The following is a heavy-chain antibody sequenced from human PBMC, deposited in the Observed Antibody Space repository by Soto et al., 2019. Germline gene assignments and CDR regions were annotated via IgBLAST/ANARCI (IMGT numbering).Heavy chain of an antibody. CDR3: AKTGGYMYDAFDI. V-gene: IGHV3-23*01. D-gene: IGHD5-12*01. J-gene: IGHJ3*02. CDR2: ISTDGGRT. CDR1: GFTFSSYA. Sequence: EVQLLESGGGLARPGGSLRLSCAASGFTFSSYAMTWVRQAPGKGLEWVSGISTDGGRTYYAASVKGRFSISRDNSKNTMSLELNSLRAEDTAIYYCAKTGGYMYDAFDISGQGTRVTVSS.